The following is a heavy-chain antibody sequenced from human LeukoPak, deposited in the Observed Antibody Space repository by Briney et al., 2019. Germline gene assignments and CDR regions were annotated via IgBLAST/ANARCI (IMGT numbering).Heavy chain of an antibody. CDR3: AREIDWNYEGEFDY. CDR2: IYYTGNT. D-gene: IGHD1-7*01. J-gene: IGHJ4*02. Sequence: SETLSLTCTVSGVSISNHYSSWIRQPPGKGLEWIGYIYYTGNTNYNPSLKSRVTISEDTSKNQVSLELSSVTAADTAVYYCAREIDWNYEGEFDYWGQGTLVTVSS. V-gene: IGHV4-59*11. CDR1: GVSISNHY.